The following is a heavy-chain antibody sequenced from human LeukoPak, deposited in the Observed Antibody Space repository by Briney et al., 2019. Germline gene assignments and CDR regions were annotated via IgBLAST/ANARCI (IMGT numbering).Heavy chain of an antibody. CDR3: AREGYDFWSGYYKSRYFDY. CDR2: IYYSGST. D-gene: IGHD3-3*01. V-gene: IGHV4-59*01. J-gene: IGHJ4*02. CDR1: GGSISSYY. Sequence: SETLSLPCTVSGGSISSYYWIWIRQPPGKGLEWIGYIYYSGSTNYNPSLKSRVTISLDTSKSQFSLKLSSVTAADSAVYYCAREGYDFWSGYYKSRYFDYWSQGTLVTVSS.